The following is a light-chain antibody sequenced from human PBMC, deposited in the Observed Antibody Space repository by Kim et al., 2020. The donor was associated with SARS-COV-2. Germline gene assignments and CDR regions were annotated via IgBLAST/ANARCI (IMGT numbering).Light chain of an antibody. CDR1: NIGSKN. CDR3: QVWDSSTAHYV. Sequence: LGQEARVTCGGNNIGSKNVHGYQQKPGQAPVLVIYGDSNRPSGIPERFSGSNSGNTATLTISRAQAGDEADYYCQVWDSSTAHYVFGTGTKVTVL. V-gene: IGLV3-9*01. CDR2: GDS. J-gene: IGLJ1*01.